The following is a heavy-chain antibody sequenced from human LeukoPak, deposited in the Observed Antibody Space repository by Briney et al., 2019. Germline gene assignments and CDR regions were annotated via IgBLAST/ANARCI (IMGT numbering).Heavy chain of an antibody. CDR1: GFTFRSYE. CDR3: ARVLGTGGYFYPDF. V-gene: IGHV3-48*03. CDR2: ISSSGSTI. Sequence: TGGSLRLSCAASGFTFRSYEMNWVRQAPGKGLEWVSYISSSGSTIYYADSVKGRFTISRDNAKNSMYLQMSSLRAEDTAVYYCARVLGTGGYFYPDFWGQGTLVTVSS. J-gene: IGHJ4*02. D-gene: IGHD2-8*02.